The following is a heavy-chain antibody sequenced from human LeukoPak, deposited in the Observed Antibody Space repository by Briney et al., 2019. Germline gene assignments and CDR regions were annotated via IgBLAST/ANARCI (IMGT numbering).Heavy chain of an antibody. Sequence: ASVKVSCKVSGYTLTELSMHWVRQAPGKGLEWMGGFDPEDGETIYAQKFQGRVTMTEDTSTGTAYMELSSLRSEDTAVYYCATDRGLEYYDSSGRDAFDIWGQGTMVTVSS. J-gene: IGHJ3*02. CDR2: FDPEDGET. CDR1: GYTLTELS. V-gene: IGHV1-24*01. D-gene: IGHD3-22*01. CDR3: ATDRGLEYYDSSGRDAFDI.